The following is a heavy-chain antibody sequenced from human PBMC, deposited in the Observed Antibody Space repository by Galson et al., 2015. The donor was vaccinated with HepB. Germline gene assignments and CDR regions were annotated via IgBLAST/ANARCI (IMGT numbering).Heavy chain of an antibody. CDR3: ARMEVGPSGLFDY. CDR2: IDWDDDI. CDR1: GFSLNTYGMR. V-gene: IGHV2-70*04. Sequence: PALVKPTQTLTLTCTFSGFSLNTYGMRVNWIRQPPGKALEWVARIDWDDDIFYSTSLRNRLTLSKDTSKNQVVLTMTNMDPVDTATYYCARMEVGPSGLFDYWGQGILVTVS. D-gene: IGHD1-26*01. J-gene: IGHJ4*02.